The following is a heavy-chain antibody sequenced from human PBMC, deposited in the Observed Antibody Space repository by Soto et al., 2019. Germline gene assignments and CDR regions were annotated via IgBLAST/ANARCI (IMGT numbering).Heavy chain of an antibody. D-gene: IGHD1-26*01. Sequence: QVQLVQSGAEVKKPGSSVKVSCKASGGTFSSYTISWVRQAPGQGLEWMGRIIPILGIANYAQKFQGRVTITADKSTSTAYMELSSLRSEDTAVYYCARDGGIVGATNWFDPWGQGTLVTVSS. V-gene: IGHV1-69*08. CDR1: GGTFSSYT. J-gene: IGHJ5*02. CDR3: ARDGGIVGATNWFDP. CDR2: IIPILGIA.